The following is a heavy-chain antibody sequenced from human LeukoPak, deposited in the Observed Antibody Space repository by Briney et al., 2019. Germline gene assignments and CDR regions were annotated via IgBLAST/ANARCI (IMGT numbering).Heavy chain of an antibody. V-gene: IGHV1-46*01. J-gene: IGHJ6*02. CDR3: ARSLTGYYDYHNYGMDV. D-gene: IGHD3-9*01. CDR1: GYTFTGYY. CDR2: INPSGGST. Sequence: GASVKVSCKASGYTFTGYYMQWVRQAPGQGLEWMGIINPSGGSTTYAQEFQGRVSMTRDTSTSTVYMELSSLTSEDTAVYYCARSLTGYYDYHNYGMDVWGQGTTVTVS.